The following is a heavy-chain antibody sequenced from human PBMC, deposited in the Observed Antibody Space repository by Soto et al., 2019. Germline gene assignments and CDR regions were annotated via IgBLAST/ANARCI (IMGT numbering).Heavy chain of an antibody. CDR1: GFSLTTSGVA. CDR2: IYWNDDK. Sequence: GSGPTREPTXTLTLTCSFSGFSLTTSGVAVGWFRQPPGKAPEWLSLIYWNDDKRYSPSLRSRLIVTGDSSKNQVVLTLADADTADSGTYYCAHRPTSTEDFYFDYWGQGTLVTVSS. CDR3: AHRPTSTEDFYFDY. J-gene: IGHJ4*02. V-gene: IGHV2-5*01.